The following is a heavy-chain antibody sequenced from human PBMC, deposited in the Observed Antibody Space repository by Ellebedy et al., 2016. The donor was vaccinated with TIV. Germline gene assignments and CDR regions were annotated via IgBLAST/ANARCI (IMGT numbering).Heavy chain of an antibody. J-gene: IGHJ4*02. D-gene: IGHD4-17*01. V-gene: IGHV3-64*04. CDR2: ISSNGGST. Sequence: GESLKISCSASGFTFSSYAMHWVRQAPGKGLEYVSAISSNGGSTYYADSVKGLFTISRDNSKNTLYLQMNSLRAEDTAVYYCARDLDYGEPGGFFDYWGQGTLVTVSS. CDR3: ARDLDYGEPGGFFDY. CDR1: GFTFSSYA.